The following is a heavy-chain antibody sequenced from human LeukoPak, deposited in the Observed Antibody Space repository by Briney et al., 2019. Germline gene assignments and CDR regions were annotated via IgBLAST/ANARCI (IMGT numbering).Heavy chain of an antibody. V-gene: IGHV3-30*18. Sequence: PGRSLRLSCAASGFTFSSYGMHWVRQAPGKGLEWVAVISYGGSNKYYADSVKGRFTISRDNSKNTLYLQMNSLRAEDTAVYYCAKDRIAAAGGYYFDYWGQGTLVTVSS. CDR1: GFTFSSYG. D-gene: IGHD6-13*01. CDR3: AKDRIAAAGGYYFDY. CDR2: ISYGGSNK. J-gene: IGHJ4*02.